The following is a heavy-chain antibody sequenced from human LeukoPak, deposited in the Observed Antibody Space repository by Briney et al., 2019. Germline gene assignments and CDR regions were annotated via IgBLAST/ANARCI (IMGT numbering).Heavy chain of an antibody. J-gene: IGHJ4*02. CDR1: GDSVSSNSAA. Sequence: SQTPSLTCAISGDSVSSNSAAWNWIRQSPSRGLEWLGRTYYRSKWYNDYAVSVKSRITINPDTSKNQFSLQLNSVTPEDTAVYYCARVGLTYSSGWYDFDYWGQGTLVTVSS. D-gene: IGHD6-19*01. CDR2: TYYRSKWYN. CDR3: ARVGLTYSSGWYDFDY. V-gene: IGHV6-1*01.